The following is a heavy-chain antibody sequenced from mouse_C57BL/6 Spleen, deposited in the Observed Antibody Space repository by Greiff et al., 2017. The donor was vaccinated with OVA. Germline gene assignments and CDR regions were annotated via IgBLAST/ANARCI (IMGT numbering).Heavy chain of an antibody. CDR2: ISDGGSYT. Sequence: EVQGVESGGGLVKPGGSLKLSCAASGFTFSSYAMSWVRQTPEKRLEWVATISDGGSYTYYPDNVKGRFTISRDNAKNNLYLQMSHLKSEDTAMYYCARDESSGGYYAMDYWGQGTSVTVSS. CDR3: ARDESSGGYYAMDY. CDR1: GFTFSSYA. V-gene: IGHV5-4*01. J-gene: IGHJ4*01. D-gene: IGHD3-2*02.